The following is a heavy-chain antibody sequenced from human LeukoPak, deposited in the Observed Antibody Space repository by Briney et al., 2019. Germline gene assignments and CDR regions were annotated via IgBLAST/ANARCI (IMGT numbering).Heavy chain of an antibody. J-gene: IGHJ5*02. V-gene: IGHV1-69*05. CDR2: IIPIFGTA. CDR3: AREGDGYNGWFDP. D-gene: IGHD5-24*01. CDR1: GGTFSSYA. Sequence: SVKVSCKASGGTFSSYAISWVRQAPGQGLEWMGGIIPIFGTANYAQKFQGRVTMTRDTSTSTVYMELSSLRSEDTAVYYCAREGDGYNGWFDPWGQGTLVTVSS.